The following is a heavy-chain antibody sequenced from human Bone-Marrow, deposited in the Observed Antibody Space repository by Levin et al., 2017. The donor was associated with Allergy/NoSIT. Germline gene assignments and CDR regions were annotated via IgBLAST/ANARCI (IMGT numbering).Heavy chain of an antibody. D-gene: IGHD5-12*01. CDR2: ISWNGGSV. V-gene: IGHV3-20*04. CDR3: AKGDQESGAYYFDN. Sequence: GESLKISCAASGFTFDDYGMSWVRQAPGKGLEWVSGISWNGGSVGYADSVKGRFTISRDNAKNSLYLQMNRLRDEDTALYYCAKGDQESGAYYFDNWGQGALVTVSS. J-gene: IGHJ4*02. CDR1: GFTFDDYG.